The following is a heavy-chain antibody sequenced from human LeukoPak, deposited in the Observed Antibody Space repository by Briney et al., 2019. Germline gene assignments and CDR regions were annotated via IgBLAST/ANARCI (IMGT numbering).Heavy chain of an antibody. D-gene: IGHD2-2*03. CDR2: IIPIFGTA. Sequence: GASVKVSCKASGYTFTSYAISWVRQAPGQGLEWMGGIIPIFGTANYAQKFQGRVTITTDESTSTAYMELSSLRSEDTAVYYCARVRDGYCSSTSCTDYYYYYYMDVWGKGTTVTVSS. CDR1: GYTFTSYA. J-gene: IGHJ6*03. V-gene: IGHV1-69*05. CDR3: ARVRDGYCSSTSCTDYYYYYYMDV.